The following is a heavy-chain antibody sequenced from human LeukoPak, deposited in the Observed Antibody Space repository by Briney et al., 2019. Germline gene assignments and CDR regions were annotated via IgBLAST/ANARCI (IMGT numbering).Heavy chain of an antibody. CDR2: ISSSGSTI. D-gene: IGHD1-1*01. V-gene: IGHV3-48*03. CDR3: VTRVKSTGDY. CDR1: GFTFSSYE. J-gene: IGHJ4*02. Sequence: GGSLRLSCAASGFTFSSYEMNWVRQAPGKGLEWVSYISSSGSTIYYADSVKGRFTISRDNAKNSLYLQMNSLKTEDTALYYCVTRVKSTGDYWGQGTLVTVSS.